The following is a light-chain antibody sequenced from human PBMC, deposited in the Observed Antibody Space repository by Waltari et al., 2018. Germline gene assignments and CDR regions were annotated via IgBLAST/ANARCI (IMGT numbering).Light chain of an antibody. CDR3: NSYTSTGTYV. Sequence: QSALTQPPPVSGSPGQSIAIPCTGTRSDVGGSNHAPWFQQHPGRAPKLMISDVTNRPSGVSNRCSGSKSGNTASLTISGLQAEDEADYYCNSYTSTGTYVFGSGTKVTVL. CDR2: DVT. J-gene: IGLJ1*01. V-gene: IGLV2-14*01. CDR1: RSDVGGSNH.